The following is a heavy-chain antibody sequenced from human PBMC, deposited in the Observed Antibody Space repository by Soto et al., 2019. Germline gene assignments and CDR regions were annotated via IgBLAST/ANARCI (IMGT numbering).Heavy chain of an antibody. V-gene: IGHV3-43D*04. CDR2: ISWDGGST. CDR3: AKDNYYGSGSVNYYYYYGMDV. J-gene: IGHJ6*02. D-gene: IGHD3-10*01. CDR1: GFTFDDYA. Sequence: GGSLRLSCAASGFTFDDYAIHWVRQAPGKGLEWVSLISWDGGSTYYADSVKGRFTISRDNSKNSLYLQMNSLRAEDTALYYCAKDNYYGSGSVNYYYYYGMDVWGQGTTVTVSS.